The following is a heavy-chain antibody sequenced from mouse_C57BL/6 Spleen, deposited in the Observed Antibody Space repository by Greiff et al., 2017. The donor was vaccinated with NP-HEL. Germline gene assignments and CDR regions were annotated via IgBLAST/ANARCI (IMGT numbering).Heavy chain of an antibody. D-gene: IGHD2-1*01. V-gene: IGHV1-66*01. J-gene: IGHJ4*01. CDR2: IYPGSGNT. CDR1: GYSFTSYY. Sequence: VQLQQSGPELVKPGASVKISCKASGYSFTSYYIHRVKQRPGQGLEWIGWIYPGSGNTKYNEKFKGKATLTADTSSSTAYMQLSSLTSEDSAVYYCARLGYYGNYYAMDYWGQGTSVTVSS. CDR3: ARLGYYGNYYAMDY.